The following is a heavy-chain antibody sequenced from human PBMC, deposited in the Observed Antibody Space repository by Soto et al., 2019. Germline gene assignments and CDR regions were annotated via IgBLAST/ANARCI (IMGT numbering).Heavy chain of an antibody. CDR1: GGTFSSYA. D-gene: IGHD4-17*01. J-gene: IGHJ6*02. CDR3: ARAGRMGGDPAYYYYGMDG. Sequence: QVQLVQSGAEVKKPGSSVKVSCKASGGTFSSYAISWVRQAPGQGLEWMGGIIPIFGTANYAQKFQGRVTITADDSTSTAYMELSSLRSEDTAVYYCARAGRMGGDPAYYYYGMDGWGQGTTVSVSS. CDR2: IIPIFGTA. V-gene: IGHV1-69*01.